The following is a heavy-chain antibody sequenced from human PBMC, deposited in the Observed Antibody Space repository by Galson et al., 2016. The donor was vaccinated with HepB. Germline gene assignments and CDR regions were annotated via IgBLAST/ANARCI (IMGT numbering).Heavy chain of an antibody. V-gene: IGHV1-8*01. CDR3: ARGPHTRSGSYDY. CDR1: GGTFSRYA. D-gene: IGHD1-26*01. Sequence: SVKVSCKVSGGTFSRYAISWVRQAPGQGLEWMEWVNPNSRNTGYAQKFQGRVTMTRNTSISTAYMELSSLRSEDTAVYYCARGPHTRSGSYDYWGQGTLVTVSS. J-gene: IGHJ4*02. CDR2: VNPNSRNT.